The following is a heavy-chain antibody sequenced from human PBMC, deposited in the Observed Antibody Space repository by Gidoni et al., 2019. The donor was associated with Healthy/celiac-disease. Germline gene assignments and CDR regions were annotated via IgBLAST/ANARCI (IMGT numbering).Heavy chain of an antibody. Sequence: EVQLVESGGGLVQPGGVLRISWAASGFTFSSYWMHWVRQAPGKGLVWVARINRDGSRTRYADSVKGRFTIARDNAKNTLYLQMNSLRAEDTAVYYCARDLWLGAFDIWGQGTMVTVSS. V-gene: IGHV3-74*01. CDR1: GFTFSSYW. D-gene: IGHD6-19*01. CDR3: ARDLWLGAFDI. CDR2: INRDGSRT. J-gene: IGHJ3*02.